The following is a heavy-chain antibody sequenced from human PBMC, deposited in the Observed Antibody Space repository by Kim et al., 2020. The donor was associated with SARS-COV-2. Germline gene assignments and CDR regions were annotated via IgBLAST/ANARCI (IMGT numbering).Heavy chain of an antibody. J-gene: IGHJ2*01. CDR3: AKPSRSSSLKVGYFDL. D-gene: IGHD6-6*01. Sequence: GGSLRLSCAASGFTFSSYGMHWVRQAPGKGLEWVAVISYDGSNKYYADSVKGRFTISRDNSKNTLYLQMNSLRAEDTAVYYCAKPSRSSSLKVGYFDLWGRGTLVTVSS. V-gene: IGHV3-30*18. CDR2: ISYDGSNK. CDR1: GFTFSSYG.